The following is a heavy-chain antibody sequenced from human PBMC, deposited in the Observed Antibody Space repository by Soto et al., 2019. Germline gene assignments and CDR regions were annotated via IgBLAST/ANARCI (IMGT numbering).Heavy chain of an antibody. J-gene: IGHJ4*02. Sequence: QAGGSLRLSCAASGFIFNSYAMHWVRQAPGKGLEWVAVISDAGNNKYYADSVKGRFTISRDNSKSTLYLQMNSLRAEDTAVYFCARVPGYSGSPEHFDYWGQGTLVTVSS. CDR3: ARVPGYSGSPEHFDY. CDR1: GFIFNSYA. V-gene: IGHV3-30-3*01. CDR2: ISDAGNNK. D-gene: IGHD1-26*01.